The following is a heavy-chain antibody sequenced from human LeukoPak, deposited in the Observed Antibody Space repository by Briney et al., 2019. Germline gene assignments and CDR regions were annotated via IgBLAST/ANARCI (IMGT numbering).Heavy chain of an antibody. V-gene: IGHV3-23*01. CDR3: AKDMRFDWTPYYFDY. CDR1: GFTFSSNA. Sequence: PGGSLRLSCAASGFTFSSNAMNWVRQAPGKGLEWVSGITGSGDSTYYADSVKGRFTISRDNSKNTLYLQMNSLRAEDTAVYYCAKDMRFDWTPYYFDYWGQGTLVTVSS. D-gene: IGHD3-9*01. J-gene: IGHJ4*02. CDR2: ITGSGDST.